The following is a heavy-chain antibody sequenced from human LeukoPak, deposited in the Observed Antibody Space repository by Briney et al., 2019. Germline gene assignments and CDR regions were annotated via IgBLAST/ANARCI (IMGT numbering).Heavy chain of an antibody. V-gene: IGHV4-61*02. CDR1: GCSISSGSYY. CDR3: ARAFIAARPDYYYYGMDV. Sequence: SETLSLTCTVSGCSISSGSYYWSWIRQPAGKGLEWIGRIYTGGSTNYNPSLKSRVTISVDTSKNQFSLKLSSVTAADTAVYYCARAFIAARPDYYYYGMDVWGQGTTVTVSS. D-gene: IGHD6-6*01. J-gene: IGHJ6*02. CDR2: IYTGGST.